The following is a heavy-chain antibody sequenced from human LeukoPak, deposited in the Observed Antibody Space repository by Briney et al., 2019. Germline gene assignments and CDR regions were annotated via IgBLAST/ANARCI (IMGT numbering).Heavy chain of an antibody. J-gene: IGHJ6*02. CDR3: ARGVVIAVTGTRSFYYAMGV. CDR2: TYYRSRWFN. CDR1: GDRVSSNSGV. D-gene: IGHD6-19*01. V-gene: IGHV6-1*01. Sequence: SQTLSLTCAISGDRVSSNSGVWNWIRQSPSRGLEWLGRTYYRSRWFNDSALSVKSRITIYPDTSKNQVSLQLNSVTPEDTAVYYCARGVVIAVTGTRSFYYAMGVWGPGTTVTVSS.